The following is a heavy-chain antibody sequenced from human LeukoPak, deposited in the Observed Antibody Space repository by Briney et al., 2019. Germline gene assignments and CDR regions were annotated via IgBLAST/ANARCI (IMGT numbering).Heavy chain of an antibody. CDR3: ARTPSTSETAAGSFDY. D-gene: IGHD6-13*01. CDR1: GYTFTGYY. V-gene: IGHV1-2*02. Sequence: ASVKVSCKASGYTFTGYYMHWVRQAPGQGLEWMGWINPNSGGTNYAQKFQGRVTMTRDTSISTAYMELSRLRSDDTAVYYCARTPSTSETAAGSFDYWGQGTLVTVSS. CDR2: INPNSGGT. J-gene: IGHJ4*02.